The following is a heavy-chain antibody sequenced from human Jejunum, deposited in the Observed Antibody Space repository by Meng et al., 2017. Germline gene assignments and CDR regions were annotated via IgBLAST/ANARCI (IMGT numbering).Heavy chain of an antibody. D-gene: IGHD6-13*01. Sequence: ITLKESGPTLVKPKQTRTLTCTSSGFSLTTSGVGVGWIRQPPGKALECLALIYWDDDKRYNPSLRNRLSITKDTSKNQVVLTMTNMDPVDTATYYCAHRLAYSTNYNVGWFDPWGQGTLVTVSS. CDR3: AHRLAYSTNYNVGWFDP. J-gene: IGHJ5*02. CDR2: IYWDDDK. V-gene: IGHV2-5*02. CDR1: GFSLTTSGVG.